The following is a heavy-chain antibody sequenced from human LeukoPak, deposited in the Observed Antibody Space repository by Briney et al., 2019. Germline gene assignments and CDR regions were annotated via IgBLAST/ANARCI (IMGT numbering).Heavy chain of an antibody. CDR2: ISGSGGST. Sequence: PGRSLRLSCTASGFTFGDYAMSWVRQAPGKGLEWVSAISGSGGSTYYADSVKGRFTISRDNSKNTLYLQMNSLRAEDTAVYYCAKAGYGDYQPTDYWGQGTLVTVSS. CDR3: AKAGYGDYQPTDY. V-gene: IGHV3-23*01. CDR1: GFTFGDYA. D-gene: IGHD4-17*01. J-gene: IGHJ4*02.